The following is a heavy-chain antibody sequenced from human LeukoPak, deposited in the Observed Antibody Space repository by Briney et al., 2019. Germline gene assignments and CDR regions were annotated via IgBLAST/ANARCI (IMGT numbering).Heavy chain of an antibody. CDR1: GGSFSGYY. Sequence: SETLSLTCAVYGGSFSGYYWSWIRQPPGKGLEWIGEINHSGCTNYNPSLKSRVTISVDTSKNQFSLKLSSVTAADTAVYYCARGYLAYYDSSGYVPYYFDYWGQGTLVTVSS. CDR2: INHSGCT. CDR3: ARGYLAYYDSSGYVPYYFDY. V-gene: IGHV4-34*01. D-gene: IGHD3-22*01. J-gene: IGHJ4*02.